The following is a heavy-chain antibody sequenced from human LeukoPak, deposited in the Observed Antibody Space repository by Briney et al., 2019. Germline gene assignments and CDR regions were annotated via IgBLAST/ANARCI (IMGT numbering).Heavy chain of an antibody. Sequence: GASVKVSCKASGYTFTGYYMHWVRQAPGQGLEWMGWINPNSGGTNYAQKFQGRVTLTRDTSISTMYMELSRLRYDDIAVYYCARRGDVFDIWGQGTMVTVSS. CDR2: INPNSGGT. CDR3: ARRGDVFDI. CDR1: GYTFTGYY. J-gene: IGHJ3*02. V-gene: IGHV1-2*02. D-gene: IGHD3-16*01.